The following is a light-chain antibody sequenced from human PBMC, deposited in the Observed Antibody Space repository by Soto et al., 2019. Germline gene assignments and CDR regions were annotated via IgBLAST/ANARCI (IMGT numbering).Light chain of an antibody. CDR1: STDVGDFNF. J-gene: IGLJ1*01. CDR2: EVI. CDR3: SSYRSGSILFA. Sequence: QSALTQPASVSGSPGQSITISCTGTSTDVGDFNFVSWYQQHPGKAPKVLIYEVINRPSGISNRFSGSKSGNTASLTISGLQAEDEADYYCSSYRSGSILFAFGAGTKVTVL. V-gene: IGLV2-14*01.